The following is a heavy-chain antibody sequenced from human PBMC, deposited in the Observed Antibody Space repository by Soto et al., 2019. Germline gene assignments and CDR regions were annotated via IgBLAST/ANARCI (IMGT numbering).Heavy chain of an antibody. J-gene: IGHJ4*02. V-gene: IGHV3-21*01. Sequence: GGSLRLSCVVSGVSFSDYSMNWVRQAPGKGLEWVALISGSSSYIYYADSVKGRFTISRDNAMNSLFLQMDSLRVEDTAVYYCARSGEILQTFDSWGQGTLVTVSS. CDR1: GVSFSDYS. D-gene: IGHD1-26*01. CDR2: ISGSSSYI. CDR3: ARSGEILQTFDS.